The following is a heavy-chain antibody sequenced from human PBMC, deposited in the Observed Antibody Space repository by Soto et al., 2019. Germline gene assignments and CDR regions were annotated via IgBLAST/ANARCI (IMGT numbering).Heavy chain of an antibody. CDR2: ISYDGSNK. V-gene: IGHV3-30-3*01. Sequence: GGSLRLSCAASGFTFSSYAMHWVRQAPGKGLEWVAVISYDGSNKYYADSVKGRFTISRDNSKNTLYLQMNSLRAEDTAVYYCARGRITIFGVVINPFDYWGQGTLVTVSS. CDR3: ARGRITIFGVVINPFDY. J-gene: IGHJ4*02. D-gene: IGHD3-3*01. CDR1: GFTFSSYA.